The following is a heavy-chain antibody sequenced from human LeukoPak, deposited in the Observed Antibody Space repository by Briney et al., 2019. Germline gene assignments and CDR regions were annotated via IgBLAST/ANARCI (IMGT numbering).Heavy chain of an antibody. Sequence: SSETLSLTCTVSGGSISSSDYYWGWIRQPPGKGLEWIGSIYYSESTYYNPSLKTRVTISVDTSKNQFSLKLSSVTAADTAVYYCARLADSGSYYFDYWGQGTLVTVSS. D-gene: IGHD1-26*01. CDR3: ARLADSGSYYFDY. V-gene: IGHV4-39*01. CDR1: GGSISSSDYY. CDR2: IYYSEST. J-gene: IGHJ4*02.